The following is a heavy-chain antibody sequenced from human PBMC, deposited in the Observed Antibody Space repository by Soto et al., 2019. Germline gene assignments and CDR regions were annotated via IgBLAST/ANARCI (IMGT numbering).Heavy chain of an antibody. D-gene: IGHD7-27*01. CDR1: GFTFSSYS. Sequence: GESLKISCAASGFTFSSYSMNWVRQAPGKGLEWVSSISSSSSYIYYADSVKGRFTISRDNAKNSLYLQMNSLRAEDTAVYYCATGARTGDPQGDYWGQGTLVTVSS. V-gene: IGHV3-21*01. J-gene: IGHJ4*02. CDR3: ATGARTGDPQGDY. CDR2: ISSSSSYI.